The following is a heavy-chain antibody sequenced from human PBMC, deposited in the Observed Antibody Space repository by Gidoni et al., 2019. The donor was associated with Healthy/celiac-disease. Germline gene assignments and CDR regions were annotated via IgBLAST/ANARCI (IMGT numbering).Heavy chain of an antibody. CDR2: ISYDGSNK. CDR3: AKDHLGLELEYYFDY. Sequence: SSYGMHWVRQAPGKGLEWVAVISYDGSNKYYADSVKGRFTISRDNSKNTLYLQMNSLRAEDTAVYYCAKDHLGLELEYYFDYWDQGTLVTVSS. CDR1: SSYG. J-gene: IGHJ4*02. D-gene: IGHD1-7*01. V-gene: IGHV3-30*18.